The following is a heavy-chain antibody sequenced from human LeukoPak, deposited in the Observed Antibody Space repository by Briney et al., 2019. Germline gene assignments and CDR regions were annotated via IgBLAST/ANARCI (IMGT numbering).Heavy chain of an antibody. CDR1: GLTVSNNY. CDR2: IHSGGTT. D-gene: IGHD5-12*01. CDR3: ARDSDSGYGPFAS. Sequence: GGSLRLSCAASGLTVSNNYMSWVRQAPGKGLEWVSVIHSGGTTNYADSVQGRFTISRDNSKTTVYLHMNSLRAEDTAVYYCARDSDSGYGPFASWGQGTLVTVSS. J-gene: IGHJ4*02. V-gene: IGHV3-53*01.